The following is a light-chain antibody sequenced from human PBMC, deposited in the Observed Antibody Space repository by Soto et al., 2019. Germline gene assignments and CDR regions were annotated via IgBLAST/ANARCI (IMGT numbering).Light chain of an antibody. V-gene: IGKV3-11*01. Sequence: EIVLTPSPATLSLSPGERATLSCRASQSVSSYLAWYQQKPGQAPRLLIYDASNRATGIPARFSGSGSGTDFTLTISSLEPEDFAVYYCQQRSNWGWTFGQGTKV. CDR2: DAS. CDR1: QSVSSY. CDR3: QQRSNWGWT. J-gene: IGKJ1*01.